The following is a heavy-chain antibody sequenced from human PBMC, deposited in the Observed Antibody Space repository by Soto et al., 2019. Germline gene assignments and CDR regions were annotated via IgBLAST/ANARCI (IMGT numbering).Heavy chain of an antibody. D-gene: IGHD3-3*01. V-gene: IGHV3-23*01. CDR3: AKDGSGFGVVITYYFDY. J-gene: IGHJ4*02. Sequence: GGSLRLSCAASGFTFSSYAMSWVRQAPGKGLEWVSAISGSGGSTYYADSVKGRFTISRDNSKNTLYLQMNSLRAEDTAVYYCAKDGSGFGVVITYYFDYWGQGTLVTVSS. CDR1: GFTFSSYA. CDR2: ISGSGGST.